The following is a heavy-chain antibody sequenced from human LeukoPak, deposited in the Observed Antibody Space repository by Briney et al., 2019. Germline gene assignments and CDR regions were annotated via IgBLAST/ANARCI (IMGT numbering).Heavy chain of an antibody. V-gene: IGHV1-46*01. D-gene: IGHD6-13*01. CDR2: INPSGGST. CDR1: GYTFTSYY. Sequence: VASVKVSCKASGYTFTSYYMHWVRQAPGQGLEWMGIINPSGGSTSYVQKFQGTVTMTRDTSTSTVYMELSSLRSEDTAVYYCARDGIGYSSSWPLDYWGQGTLVTVSS. CDR3: ARDGIGYSSSWPLDY. J-gene: IGHJ4*02.